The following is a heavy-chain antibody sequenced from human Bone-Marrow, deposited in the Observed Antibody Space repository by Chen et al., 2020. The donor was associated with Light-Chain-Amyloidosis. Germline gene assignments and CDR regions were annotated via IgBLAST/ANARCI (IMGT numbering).Heavy chain of an antibody. Sequence: EVQLVESGGGLVQPGGSLRLSCAASGFTFSSYWMHWVRQAPGKGLVWVSRINSDGRSTSYADSVKGRFTISRDNAKNTLYLQMNSLRAEYTAVYYCARDTTGRNYDILTGYYAIGYGMDVWGQGTTVTVSS. V-gene: IGHV3-74*01. J-gene: IGHJ6*02. CDR1: GFTFSSYW. D-gene: IGHD3-9*01. CDR2: INSDGRST. CDR3: ARDTTGRNYDILTGYYAIGYGMDV.